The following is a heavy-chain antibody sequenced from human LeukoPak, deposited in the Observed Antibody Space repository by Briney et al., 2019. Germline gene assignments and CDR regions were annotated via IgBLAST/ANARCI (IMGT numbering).Heavy chain of an antibody. CDR3: ARGGAYYDFWSGYYTDYYYYYMDV. CDR1: GFTFSSYW. CDR2: INSDGSST. D-gene: IGHD3-3*01. V-gene: IGHV3-74*01. J-gene: IGHJ6*03. Sequence: GGSLRLSCAASGFTFSSYWMHWVRQAPGKGLVWVSRINSDGSSTSYAGSVKGRFTISRDNAKNTLYLQMNSLRAEDTAVYYCARGGAYYDFWSGYYTDYYYYYMDVWGKGTTVTVSS.